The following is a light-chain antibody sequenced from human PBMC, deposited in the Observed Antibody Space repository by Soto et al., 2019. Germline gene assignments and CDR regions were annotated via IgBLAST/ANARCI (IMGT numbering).Light chain of an antibody. V-gene: IGKV3D-11*01. CDR3: QQYGSSRT. CDR1: QDINTY. J-gene: IGKJ1*01. CDR2: DAS. Sequence: EIVLTHSPATLSLSPGERATLSCSSSQDINTYLAWYQQKPGQAPRLLIYDASNRAKGIPARFSGSGSGTEFTLTISSLQSEDFAVYYCQQYGSSRTFGQGTKVDIK.